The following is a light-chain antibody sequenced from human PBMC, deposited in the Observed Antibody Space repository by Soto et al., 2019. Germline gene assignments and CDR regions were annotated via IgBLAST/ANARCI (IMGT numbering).Light chain of an antibody. J-gene: IGKJ4*01. V-gene: IGKV3-15*01. Sequence: EIEMTQSPATLSVSPGERATLSCRASQSVSSNLAWYQQKPGQAPRLLIYGASTRATGIPARFSGSGSGTEFTLTISSLQSEDFAVYYCQQYNNWPPGLTFGGGTKVEIK. CDR3: QQYNNWPPGLT. CDR1: QSVSSN. CDR2: GAS.